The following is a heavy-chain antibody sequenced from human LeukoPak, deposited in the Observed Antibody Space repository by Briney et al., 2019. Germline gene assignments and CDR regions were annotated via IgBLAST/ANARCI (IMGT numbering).Heavy chain of an antibody. CDR3: ARDRVVVPAAFDY. D-gene: IGHD2-2*01. CDR2: INLNSGGT. CDR1: GYTFTAYY. V-gene: IGHV1-2*02. Sequence: ASVKVSCKASGYTFTAYYMHWVRQAPGQGLEWMGWINLNSGGTNYAQKFQGRVTMTRDTSISTAYMELSRLRSDDTAVYYCARDRVVVPAAFDYWGQGTLVTVSS. J-gene: IGHJ4*02.